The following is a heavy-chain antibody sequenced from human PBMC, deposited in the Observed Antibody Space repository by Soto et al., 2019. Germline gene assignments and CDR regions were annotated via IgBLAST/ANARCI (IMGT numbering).Heavy chain of an antibody. CDR1: CGSISSYY. V-gene: IGHV4-59*08. CDR2: IYYSVIT. Sequence: SETLSLTCTVSCGSISSYYWSWIRQPPGNGLYCIGYIYYSVITSXXPSLKSRXXISVDTSKNHXSLKLXSVTAAYTAVYYCARRYGSCFDYWAQGTLVTVSS. D-gene: IGHD5-18*01. CDR3: ARRYGSCFDY. J-gene: IGHJ4*02.